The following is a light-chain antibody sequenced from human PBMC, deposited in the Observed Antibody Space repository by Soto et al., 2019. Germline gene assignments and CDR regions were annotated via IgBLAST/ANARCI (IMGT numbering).Light chain of an antibody. CDR1: SSNIGARYD. V-gene: IGLV1-40*01. CDR2: GNS. J-gene: IGLJ2*01. CDR3: QSYDSSLNAVV. Sequence: QSVLTQPPSVSGAPGQRVTISCTGSSSNIGARYDVHWYQQLPGTAPKLLIYGNSNRPSGVPHRFSGSKSGTSASLAITGLQAEDEADYYCQSYDSSLNAVVFGGGTKLTVL.